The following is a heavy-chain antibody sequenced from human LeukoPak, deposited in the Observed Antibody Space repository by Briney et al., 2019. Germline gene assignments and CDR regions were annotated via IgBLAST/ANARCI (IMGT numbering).Heavy chain of an antibody. Sequence: GESLKISCKGSGYSSSNYWIGWVRQMPGKGLESMGIIYPGDSDTRYSPSFQGQVTISADKSISTAYLQWTSLKASDTAMYYCVRQFDSGWYGSFDYWGQGTPVTVSS. D-gene: IGHD6-19*01. CDR2: IYPGDSDT. CDR1: GYSSSNYW. CDR3: VRQFDSGWYGSFDY. V-gene: IGHV5-51*01. J-gene: IGHJ4*02.